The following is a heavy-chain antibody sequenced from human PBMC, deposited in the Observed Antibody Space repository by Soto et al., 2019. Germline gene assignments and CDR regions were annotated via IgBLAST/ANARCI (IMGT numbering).Heavy chain of an antibody. CDR2: ITPSGRFI. D-gene: IGHD3-22*01. CDR1: GISFSDYH. CDR3: AGTYDPTDY. V-gene: IGHV3-21*01. Sequence: EEQFMESGGGLVKPGGSLRLSCAASGISFSDYHMNWVRQAPGKGLEWVASITPSGRFINYADSVEGRFIISRDNTKNSLFLQMNSLRGEDTAVYYCAGTYDPTDYWGLGTLVTVSS. J-gene: IGHJ4*02.